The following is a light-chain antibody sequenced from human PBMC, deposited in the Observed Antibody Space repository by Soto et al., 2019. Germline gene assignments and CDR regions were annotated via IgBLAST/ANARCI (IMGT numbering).Light chain of an antibody. Sequence: EVVLTQSPDTLSLPPGERATLSCRASLGISINLAWYQQRPGQAPRLLIYGASTRATGVPARFSGSGSGTDFTLTISRLEPEDFAVYYCQQYNNWPLTFGGGTKVDIK. V-gene: IGKV3-15*01. J-gene: IGKJ4*01. CDR1: LGISIN. CDR3: QQYNNWPLT. CDR2: GAS.